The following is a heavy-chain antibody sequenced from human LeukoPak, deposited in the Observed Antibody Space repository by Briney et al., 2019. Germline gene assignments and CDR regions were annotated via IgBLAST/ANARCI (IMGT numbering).Heavy chain of an antibody. J-gene: IGHJ4*02. CDR3: ARVQSAYCSSSSCYGGYFDY. CDR1: GYTLTELS. V-gene: IGHV1-24*01. D-gene: IGHD2-2*01. Sequence: ASVKVSCKVSGYTLTELSMHWVRQAPGKGLEWMGGFDPEDGETIYAQKFQGRVTMTEDTSTDTAYMELSSLRPEDTAVYYCARVQSAYCSSSSCYGGYFDYWGQGTLATVSS. CDR2: FDPEDGET.